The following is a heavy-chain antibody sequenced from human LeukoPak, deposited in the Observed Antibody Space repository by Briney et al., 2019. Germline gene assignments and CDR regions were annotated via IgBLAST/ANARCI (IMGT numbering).Heavy chain of an antibody. J-gene: IGHJ4*02. Sequence: ASVKVSCKASGYTFTSYVISWVRQAAGQGLEWMGWINAYNGNTDYAQKLQGRVTMTTDTSMSTAYMELRSLRSDDTAVYYCARWPAAGTDYWGQGTLVTVSS. CDR2: INAYNGNT. CDR3: ARWPAAGTDY. CDR1: GYTFTSYV. D-gene: IGHD6-13*01. V-gene: IGHV1-18*01.